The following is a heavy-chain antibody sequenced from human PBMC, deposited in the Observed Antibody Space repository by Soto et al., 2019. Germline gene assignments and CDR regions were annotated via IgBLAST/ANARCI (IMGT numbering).Heavy chain of an antibody. D-gene: IGHD3-3*01. Sequence: PSETLSLTCSFSCGSISSSNWCIWVRHPPVNVLEWIGEIYHSGSTNYNPSLKSRVTISVDKSKNQFSLKLSSVTAADTAVYYCASRYYDFWSGYSYYGMDVWGQGTTVTVSS. CDR2: IYHSGST. V-gene: IGHV4-4*02. CDR1: CGSISSSNW. J-gene: IGHJ6*02. CDR3: ASRYYDFWSGYSYYGMDV.